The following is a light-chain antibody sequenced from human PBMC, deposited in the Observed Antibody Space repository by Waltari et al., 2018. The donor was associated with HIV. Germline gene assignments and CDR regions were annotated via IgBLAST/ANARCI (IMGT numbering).Light chain of an antibody. Sequence: DIQRTQTPYSLSASVGDRVTITCRASQSIRRYLNWYQQKPGKAPNLLIYAASSLQSGVPSRFSGSESGTDFTLTISSLQPEDFATYFCQQSYSSPFTFGPGTKVDIK. V-gene: IGKV1-39*01. CDR3: QQSYSSPFT. CDR1: QSIRRY. J-gene: IGKJ3*01. CDR2: AAS.